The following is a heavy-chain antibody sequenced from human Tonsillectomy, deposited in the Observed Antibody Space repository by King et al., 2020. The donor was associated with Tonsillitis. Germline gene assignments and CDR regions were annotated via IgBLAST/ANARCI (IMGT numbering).Heavy chain of an antibody. CDR2: IYYSGST. CDR3: ARSIVDELLGRQLLDYYGMDV. V-gene: IGHV4-31*03. D-gene: IGHD2-2*01. J-gene: IGHJ6*02. CDR1: GGSISSGGYY. Sequence: MQLQESGPGLVKPSQTLSLTCTVSGGSISSGGYYWSWIRQHPGKGLEWIGYIYYSGSTYYNPSLKSRVTISVDTSKNQFSLKLSSVTAADTAVYYCARSIVDELLGRQLLDYYGMDVWGQGTTVTVSS.